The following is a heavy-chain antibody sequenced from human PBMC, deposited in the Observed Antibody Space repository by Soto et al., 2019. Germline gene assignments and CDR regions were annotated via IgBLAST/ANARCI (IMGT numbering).Heavy chain of an antibody. CDR3: ARHLLGGDYFDY. J-gene: IGHJ4*02. V-gene: IGHV4-30-2*01. CDR1: GGSISSGGYS. CDR2: IYHSGIT. D-gene: IGHD2-21*01. Sequence: SETLSLTCAVSGGSISSGGYSWSWIRQPPGKVLEWIGYIYHSGITYYNPSLNSRVTISVDRSKNQFSLKLSSVTATDTAVYYCARHLLGGDYFDYWGQGTLVTVSS.